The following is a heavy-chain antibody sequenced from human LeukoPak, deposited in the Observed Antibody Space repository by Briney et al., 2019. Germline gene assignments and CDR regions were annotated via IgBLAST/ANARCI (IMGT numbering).Heavy chain of an antibody. CDR1: GGSISSYY. D-gene: IGHD4-23*01. V-gene: IGHV4-59*12. CDR3: ARAILSYGGNPFDY. CDR2: IYYSGST. Sequence: SETLSLTCTVSGGSISSYYWSWIRQPPGKGLEWIGYIYYSGSTNYNPSLKSRVTISVDTSKNQFSLKLSSVTAADTAVYYCARAILSYGGNPFDYWGQGTLVTVSS. J-gene: IGHJ4*02.